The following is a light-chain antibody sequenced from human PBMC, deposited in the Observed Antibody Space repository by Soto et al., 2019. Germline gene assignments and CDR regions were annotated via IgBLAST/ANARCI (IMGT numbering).Light chain of an antibody. Sequence: EIVLTQSPGTLSLSPGERATLSCRASQSVRSSYLAWYQQRPGQAPRLLIHGASSSATGIPATFSGSGSGTDFTLTISSLEPEDFAVYYWQQYGTSPYTFGQGTKLEIK. CDR2: GAS. CDR1: QSVRSSY. CDR3: QQYGTSPYT. J-gene: IGKJ2*01. V-gene: IGKV3-20*01.